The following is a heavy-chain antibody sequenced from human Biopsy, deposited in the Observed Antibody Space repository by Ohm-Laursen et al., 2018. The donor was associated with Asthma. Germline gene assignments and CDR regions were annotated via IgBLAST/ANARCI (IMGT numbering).Heavy chain of an antibody. CDR3: ARDANIYYDSSGYYYNYYYGMDV. V-gene: IGHV3-48*01. CDR2: ISSSSSTI. D-gene: IGHD3-22*01. Sequence: SLRLSCTASGFTFSSYSMNWVRQAPGKGLEWVSYISSSSSTIYYVDSVKGRFTISRDNAKNSLYLQMNSLRAEDTAVYYCARDANIYYDSSGYYYNYYYGMDVWGQGTTVTVSS. CDR1: GFTFSSYS. J-gene: IGHJ6*02.